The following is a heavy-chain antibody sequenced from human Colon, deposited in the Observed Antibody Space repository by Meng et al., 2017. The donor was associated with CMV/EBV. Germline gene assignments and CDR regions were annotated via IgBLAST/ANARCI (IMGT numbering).Heavy chain of an antibody. Sequence: LSLTCAASGFTFSSYWMHWVRQAPGKGPVWVSRLTTDGRSTSYADSVKGRFTISRDNGKNMLYLQINSLRVEDTAVYYCGYSYDYPYSSMDVWGQGTTVTVSS. CDR3: GYSYDYPYSSMDV. CDR2: LTTDGRST. V-gene: IGHV3-74*01. J-gene: IGHJ6*02. D-gene: IGHD5-18*01. CDR1: GFTFSSYW.